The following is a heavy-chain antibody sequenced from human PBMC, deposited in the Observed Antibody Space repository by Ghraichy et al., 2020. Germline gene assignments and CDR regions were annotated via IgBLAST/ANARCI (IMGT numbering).Heavy chain of an antibody. CDR3: ARQDYGSGCYYYYYYGMDV. CDR1: GGSISSNSYY. J-gene: IGHJ6*02. Sequence: SETLSLTCTVSGGSISSNSYYWGWIRQPPGKGLEWIVSIYYSGSTYYNPSLKSRVTISVDTSKNQFSLKLSSVTAADTAVYYCARQDYGSGCYYYYYYGMDVWGQGTTVTVSS. V-gene: IGHV4-39*01. D-gene: IGHD3-10*01. CDR2: IYYSGST.